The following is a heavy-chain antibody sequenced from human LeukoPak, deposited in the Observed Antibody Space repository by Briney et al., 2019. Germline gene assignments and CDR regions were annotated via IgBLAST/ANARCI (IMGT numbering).Heavy chain of an antibody. J-gene: IGHJ4*02. CDR2: IYSGSST. Sequence: SETLSLTCTVAGGSINSGDYYWSWIRQPPGKGLEWIRYIYSGSSTYYNPSLKRRVTIAVDTSKHQFSLKLSSVTAADTAVYYCARDRYEDSSGYQGFDYWGQGNLVTVSS. CDR3: ARDRYEDSSGYQGFDY. D-gene: IGHD3-22*01. V-gene: IGHV4-30-4*08. CDR1: GGSINSGDYY.